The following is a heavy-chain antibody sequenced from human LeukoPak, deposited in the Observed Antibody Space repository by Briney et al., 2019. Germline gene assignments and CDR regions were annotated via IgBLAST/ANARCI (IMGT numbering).Heavy chain of an antibody. CDR2: IYYSGST. J-gene: IGHJ5*02. CDR1: GGSISSSSYY. V-gene: IGHV4-39*07. CDR3: ARRTLQLRNWFDP. D-gene: IGHD6-6*01. Sequence: PSETLSLTCTVSGGSISSSSYYWGWIRQPPGKGLEWIGSIYYSGSTYYNPSLKSRATISVDTSKNQFFLKLSSVTAADTAVYYCARRTLQLRNWFDPWGQGTLVTVSS.